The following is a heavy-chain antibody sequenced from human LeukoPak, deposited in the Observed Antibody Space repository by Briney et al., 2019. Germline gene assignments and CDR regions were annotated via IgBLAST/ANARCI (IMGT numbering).Heavy chain of an antibody. J-gene: IGHJ4*02. CDR2: IYYSGST. D-gene: IGHD3-22*01. V-gene: IGHV4-31*03. Sequence: SETLSLTCTVSGGSISSGDYYWSWVRQPPGEGLEWIGYIYYSGSTYYNPSFKSRVTISVDTSKNQFSLKLSSVTAADTAVYYCARTDSSGYYAGYWGQGTLVTVSS. CDR3: ARTDSSGYYAGY. CDR1: GGSISSGDYY.